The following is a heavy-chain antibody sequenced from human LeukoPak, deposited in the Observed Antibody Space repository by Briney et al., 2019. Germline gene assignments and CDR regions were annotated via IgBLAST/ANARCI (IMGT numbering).Heavy chain of an antibody. Sequence: GASVEVSCKASGYSFTNYGISWVRQAPGQGLEWMGCISAHNGNTNYAQKLQGRVTMTTDTSTSTAYMELRTLRSDDTAVYYCARDHSYASRGGSFDYWGQGTLVTVSS. CDR3: ARDHSYASRGGSFDY. CDR1: GYSFTNYG. V-gene: IGHV1-18*01. J-gene: IGHJ4*02. CDR2: ISAHNGNT. D-gene: IGHD3-16*01.